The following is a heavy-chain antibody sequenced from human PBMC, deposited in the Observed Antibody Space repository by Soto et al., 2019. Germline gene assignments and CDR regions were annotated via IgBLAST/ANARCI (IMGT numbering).Heavy chain of an antibody. CDR3: ARRSTPFYYDSSGYDNWFDP. CDR2: IYYSGST. Sequence: SETLSLTCTVSGGSISSSSYYWGWIRQPPGKGLEWIGSIYYSGSTYYNPPLKSRVTISVDTSKNQFSLKLSSVTAADTAVYYCARRSTPFYYDSSGYDNWFDPWGQGTLVTVSS. V-gene: IGHV4-39*01. J-gene: IGHJ5*02. D-gene: IGHD3-22*01. CDR1: GGSISSSSYY.